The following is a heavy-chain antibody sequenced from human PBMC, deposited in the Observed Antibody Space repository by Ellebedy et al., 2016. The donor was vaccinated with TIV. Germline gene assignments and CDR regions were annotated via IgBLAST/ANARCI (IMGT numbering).Heavy chain of an antibody. CDR1: GFTFSSSW. J-gene: IGHJ4*02. Sequence: PGGSLRLSCAASGFTFSSSWMHWVRQAPGKELVWVSRINTDGSDTTYADSVRGRFTISRDNAKSTLYLQMNGLRAEDTAVYYCARDQSTSGPTTCDYWGQGTLVTVSS. D-gene: IGHD1-26*01. V-gene: IGHV3-74*01. CDR3: ARDQSTSGPTTCDY. CDR2: INTDGSDT.